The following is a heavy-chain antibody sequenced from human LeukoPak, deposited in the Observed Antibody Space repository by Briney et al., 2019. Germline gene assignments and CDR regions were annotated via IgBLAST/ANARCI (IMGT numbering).Heavy chain of an antibody. J-gene: IGHJ4*02. CDR2: IKEDGTET. D-gene: IGHD5-24*01. CDR3: AKEGRSLQTY. V-gene: IGHV3-7*03. CDR1: GFTFSSYW. Sequence: GGSLRLSCVTSGFTFSSYWMSWVRQAPGKGREWVANIKEDGTETYYVDSVKGRFTISRDNAKNSLYLQMNSLRVEDTAVYYCAKEGRSLQTYWGQGTLVTVSS.